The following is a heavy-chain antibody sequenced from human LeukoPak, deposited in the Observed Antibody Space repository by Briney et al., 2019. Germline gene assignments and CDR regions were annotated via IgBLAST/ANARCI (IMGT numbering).Heavy chain of an antibody. CDR3: ASSTVWFGELWPPHNWFDP. CDR1: GGTFSSYA. D-gene: IGHD3-10*01. J-gene: IGHJ5*02. CDR2: IIPIFGTA. V-gene: IGHV1-69*13. Sequence: SVNVSCKASGGTFSSYAISWVRQAPGQGLEWMGGIIPIFGTANYAQKFQGRVTITADESTSTAYMELSSLRSEDTAVYYWASSTVWFGELWPPHNWFDPWGQGTLVTVSS.